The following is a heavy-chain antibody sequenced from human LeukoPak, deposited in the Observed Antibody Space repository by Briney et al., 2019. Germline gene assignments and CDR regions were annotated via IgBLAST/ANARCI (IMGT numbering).Heavy chain of an antibody. Sequence: SQTLSLTCTVSGGSISSTDYYWSWIRQPPGKGLEWIGYMYFSGSIYYNPSLKSRVTISVDTSKNQFSLKLRSVTAADTAVYYCVRDHYYDSSGYTFRHWGQGTLVTVSS. CDR1: GGSISSTDYY. J-gene: IGHJ1*01. D-gene: IGHD3-22*01. CDR2: MYFSGSI. V-gene: IGHV4-30-4*08. CDR3: VRDHYYDSSGYTFRH.